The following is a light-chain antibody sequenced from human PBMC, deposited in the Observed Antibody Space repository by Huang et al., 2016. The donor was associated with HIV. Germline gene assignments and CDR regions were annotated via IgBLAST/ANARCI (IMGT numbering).Light chain of an antibody. CDR3: HHYNSYSGA. J-gene: IGKJ1*01. V-gene: IGKV1-5*03. CDR2: KAS. Sequence: DIQMTQSASTLSASVGDRVTSTCRASQTISNWLAWYQQKPGKAPNLLIYKASNLESGVPSRFSGSGSGTEFTLTISSLQPDDFATYYCHHYNSYSGAFGQGTKVEIK. CDR1: QTISNW.